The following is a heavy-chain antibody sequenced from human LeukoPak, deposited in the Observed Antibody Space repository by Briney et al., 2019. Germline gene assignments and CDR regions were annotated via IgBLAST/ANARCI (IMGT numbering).Heavy chain of an antibody. D-gene: IGHD3-10*01. Sequence: GGSLRLSCAASGYTFSRYEMNWVRQAPGKGLEWVSYISPSGTTVYYADFVKGRFTISRDNAKNSVYLQMSSLRDEDMGVYYCARDSGSQYGMDVWGQGTTVTVSS. J-gene: IGHJ6*02. V-gene: IGHV3-48*03. CDR2: ISPSGTTV. CDR3: ARDSGSQYGMDV. CDR1: GYTFSRYE.